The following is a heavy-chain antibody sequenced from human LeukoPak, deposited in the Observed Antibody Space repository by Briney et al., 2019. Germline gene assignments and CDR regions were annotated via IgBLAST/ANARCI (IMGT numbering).Heavy chain of an antibody. V-gene: IGHV3-48*03. J-gene: IGHJ4*02. D-gene: IGHD3-16*01. CDR3: AGYAFIGGFDY. Sequence: GGSLRLSCAASGFTFSSYEMNWVRQAPGKGLEWVSYISSSSSTRYYADSVKGRFTISRDNAKNSLYLQMNSLRAEDTAVYYCAGYAFIGGFDYWGQGTLVTVSS. CDR1: GFTFSSYE. CDR2: ISSSSSTR.